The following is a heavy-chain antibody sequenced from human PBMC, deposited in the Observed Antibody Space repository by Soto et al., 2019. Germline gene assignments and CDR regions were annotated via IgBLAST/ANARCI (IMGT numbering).Heavy chain of an antibody. V-gene: IGHV4-59*01. J-gene: IGHJ6*02. CDR3: ERGGQGQRTQGGIDV. CDR1: GGSISSYY. Sequence: SETLSLTCTVSGGSISSYYWSRVRQPPGKGLEWIGYIYYSGSTNYNPSLKSRVTISVDTSKNQFSLKLSSVTAAGTAVYYCERGGQGQRTQGGIDVWGQGPTVTVYS. CDR2: IYYSGST.